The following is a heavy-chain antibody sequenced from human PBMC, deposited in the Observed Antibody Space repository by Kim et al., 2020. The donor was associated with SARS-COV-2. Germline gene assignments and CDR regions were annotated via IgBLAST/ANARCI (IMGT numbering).Heavy chain of an antibody. V-gene: IGHV6-1*01. J-gene: IGHJ3*02. CDR2: TYYRSKWYN. CDR1: GDSVSSNSAA. Sequence: SQTLSLTCAISGDSVSSNSAAWNWIRQSPSRGLEWLGRTYYRSKWYNDYAVSVKSRITINPDTSKNQFSLQLNSVTPEDTAVYYCAREGWVLYSSRGTYAFDIWGQGTMVTVSS. CDR3: AREGWVLYSSRGTYAFDI. D-gene: IGHD6-13*01.